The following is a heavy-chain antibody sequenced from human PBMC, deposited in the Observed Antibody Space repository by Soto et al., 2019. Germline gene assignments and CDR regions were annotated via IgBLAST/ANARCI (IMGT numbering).Heavy chain of an antibody. D-gene: IGHD1-26*01. Sequence: GASVKVSCKASGGTFSSYAISWVRQAPGQGLEWMGGIIPIFGTANYAQKFQGRVTITADESTSTAYMELSSLRSEDTAVYYCARGGVGATNWFDPWGQGTLVTVSS. CDR3: ARGGVGATNWFDP. V-gene: IGHV1-69*13. CDR1: GGTFSSYA. CDR2: IIPIFGTA. J-gene: IGHJ5*02.